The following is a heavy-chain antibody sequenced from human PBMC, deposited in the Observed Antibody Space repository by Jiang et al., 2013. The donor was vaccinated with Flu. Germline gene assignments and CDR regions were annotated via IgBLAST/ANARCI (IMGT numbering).Heavy chain of an antibody. J-gene: IGHJ3*02. CDR3: ARAENSYGHKAHAFDI. Sequence: SGAEVKKPGASVKVSCKASGYTFTGYYMHWVRQAPGQGLEWMGWINPNSGGTNYAQKFQGWVTMTRDTSISTAYMELSRLRSDDTAVYYCARAENSYGHKAHAFDIWGQGTMVTVSS. V-gene: IGHV1-2*04. CDR2: INPNSGGT. CDR1: GYTFTGYY. D-gene: IGHD5-18*01.